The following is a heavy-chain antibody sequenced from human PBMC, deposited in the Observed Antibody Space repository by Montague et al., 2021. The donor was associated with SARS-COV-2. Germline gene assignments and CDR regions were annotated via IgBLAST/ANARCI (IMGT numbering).Heavy chain of an antibody. D-gene: IGHD3-22*01. CDR1: GGSFSGYY. Sequence: SETLSLTCAVYGGSFSGYYWSWIRQPPGKGLEWIGEINQSGSTNYNPSLKSRGTLSVDTSKKQFSLKLSSLTAADTAVYYCARVAGGYYHDSSAYFDYWGQGSLVTVSS. CDR3: ARVAGGYYHDSSAYFDY. V-gene: IGHV4-34*01. CDR2: INQSGST. J-gene: IGHJ4*02.